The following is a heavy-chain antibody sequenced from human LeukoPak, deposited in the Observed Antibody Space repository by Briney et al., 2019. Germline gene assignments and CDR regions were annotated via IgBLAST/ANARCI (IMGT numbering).Heavy chain of an antibody. D-gene: IGHD2-8*02. Sequence: PSETLSLTCSVSGDSISTYGLSWGWIRQPPGKGLEWIGSVYHTGTTYYKPSLRSRVTIAVDASKNQFSLKLRSLTAADTAVYYCARHLWWQFDYWGTGTLVAVSS. J-gene: IGHJ4*02. CDR1: GDSISTYGLS. V-gene: IGHV4-39*01. CDR3: ARHLWWQFDY. CDR2: VYHTGTT.